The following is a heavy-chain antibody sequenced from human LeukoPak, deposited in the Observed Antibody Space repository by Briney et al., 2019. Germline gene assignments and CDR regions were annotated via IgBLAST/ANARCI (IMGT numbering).Heavy chain of an antibody. Sequence: SETLSLTCTVSAYSISDGFVWRWIRQAPGKGLEWIGSIYHSGTSYYNPSLKSRISMSVDTSKNQFSLNLSSVTAADTAVYYCTRLSHVAGAPKVSWFDPWGQGTLVTVSS. CDR2: IYHSGTS. V-gene: IGHV4-38-2*02. D-gene: IGHD1-26*01. CDR3: TRLSHVAGAPKVSWFDP. J-gene: IGHJ5*02. CDR1: AYSISDGFV.